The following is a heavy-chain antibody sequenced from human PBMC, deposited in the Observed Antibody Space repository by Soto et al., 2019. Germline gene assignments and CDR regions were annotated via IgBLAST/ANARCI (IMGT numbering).Heavy chain of an antibody. CDR2: ISYDGSNK. D-gene: IGHD2-15*01. V-gene: IGHV3-30*04. Sequence: GGSLRLSCAASGFTFSSYAMHWVRQAPGKGLEWVAVISYDGSNKYYADSVKGRFTISRDNSKNTVYLQMNSLRAEDTAVYYCAREGGSYCSGGSCYGSHYYYGMDVWGQGTTVTVSS. CDR1: GFTFSSYA. J-gene: IGHJ6*02. CDR3: AREGGSYCSGGSCYGSHYYYGMDV.